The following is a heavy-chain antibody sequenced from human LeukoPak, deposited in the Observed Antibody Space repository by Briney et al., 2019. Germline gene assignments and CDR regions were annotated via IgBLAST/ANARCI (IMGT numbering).Heavy chain of an antibody. V-gene: IGHV3-48*03. CDR1: GFTFSSYE. D-gene: IGHD5-18*01. CDR2: ISESGSAI. Sequence: PGGSLRLSCAASGFTFSSYEMNWVRLAPGKGLEWVSYISESGSAIYYADSVKGRFTISRGNAKNSLYLQMNSLRAEDTAVYYCARDQYNYGYVSWFDPWGQGTLVTVSS. CDR3: ARDQYNYGYVSWFDP. J-gene: IGHJ5*02.